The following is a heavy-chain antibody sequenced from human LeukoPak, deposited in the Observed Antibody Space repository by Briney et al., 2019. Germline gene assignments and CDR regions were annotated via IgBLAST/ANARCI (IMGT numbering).Heavy chain of an antibody. D-gene: IGHD1-1*01. CDR2: IIPIFGTA. V-gene: IGHV1-69*01. Sequence: GASVKVSCTASGGTFSSYAISWVRQAPGQGLEWMGGIIPIFGTANYAQKFQGRVTITADESTSTAYMELSSLRSEDTAVYYCARRDGYNWKGIHWFDPWGQGTLVTVSS. J-gene: IGHJ5*02. CDR1: GGTFSSYA. CDR3: ARRDGYNWKGIHWFDP.